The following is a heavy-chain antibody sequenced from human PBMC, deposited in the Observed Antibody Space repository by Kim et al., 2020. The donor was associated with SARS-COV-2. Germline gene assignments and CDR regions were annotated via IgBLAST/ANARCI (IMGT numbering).Heavy chain of an antibody. Sequence: SETLSLTCTVSGDSISSTAYYWGWIRQPPGKGLEWIGNIFYTGTTSYNPSLKSRVTISVDTSKNQFSLKVGSVTAADTAVYYCARAWSIYYFDYWGQGTL. J-gene: IGHJ4*02. CDR3: ARAWSIYYFDY. CDR1: GDSISSTAYY. D-gene: IGHD3-3*01. V-gene: IGHV4-39*07. CDR2: IFYTGTT.